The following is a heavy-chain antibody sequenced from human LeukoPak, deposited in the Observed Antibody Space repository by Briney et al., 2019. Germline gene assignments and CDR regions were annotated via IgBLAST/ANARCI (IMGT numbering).Heavy chain of an antibody. CDR2: ISGSGSNI. J-gene: IGHJ4*02. Sequence: GGSLRLSCAASGFTVSSNYMSWVRQAPGKGLEWVSYISGSGSNIYYADSVKGRFTISRDDAKNSLYLEMNNLRAEDTAVYHCARGPIFDYWGQGILVTVSS. CDR1: GFTVSSNY. V-gene: IGHV3-11*04. D-gene: IGHD5-24*01. CDR3: ARGPIFDY.